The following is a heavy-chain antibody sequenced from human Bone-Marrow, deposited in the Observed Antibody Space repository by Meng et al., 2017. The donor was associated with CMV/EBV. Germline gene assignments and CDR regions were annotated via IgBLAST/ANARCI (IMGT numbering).Heavy chain of an antibody. Sequence: GGSLKISCAASGFTFSSYGMHWVRQAPGKGLEWVAFIRYDGSNKYYADSVKGRFTISRDNSKNTLYLQMNSLRAEDTAVYYCAKESYCSSTSCYEAPTFDYWGQRTLVTVSS. D-gene: IGHD2-2*01. CDR1: GFTFSSYG. J-gene: IGHJ4*02. V-gene: IGHV3-30*02. CDR3: AKESYCSSTSCYEAPTFDY. CDR2: IRYDGSNK.